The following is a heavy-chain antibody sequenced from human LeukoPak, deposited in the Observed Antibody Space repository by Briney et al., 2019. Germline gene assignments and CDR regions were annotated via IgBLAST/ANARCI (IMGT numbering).Heavy chain of an antibody. V-gene: IGHV1-18*04. CDR3: ARVVIAVAGSYYYYGMDV. CDR2: ISAYNGNT. D-gene: IGHD6-19*01. Sequence: ASVKVSCKASGYTFTSYGISWVRQAPGQGLEGMGWISAYNGNTNYAQKLQGRVTMTTDTSTSTAYMELRSLRSDDTAVYYCARVVIAVAGSYYYYGMDVWGKGATVTVSS. J-gene: IGHJ6*04. CDR1: GYTFTSYG.